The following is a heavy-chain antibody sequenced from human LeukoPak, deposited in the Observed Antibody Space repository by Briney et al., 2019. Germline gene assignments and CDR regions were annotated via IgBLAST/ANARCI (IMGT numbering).Heavy chain of an antibody. D-gene: IGHD4-23*01. CDR1: GYTFTGYY. CDR3: ASLADYGGNQGFDY. CDR2: INPNSGGT. Sequence: ASVTVSCKASGYTFTGYYMHWVRQAPGQGLEWMGWINPNSGGTNYAQKFQGRVTMTRDTSISTAYMELSRLRSDDTAVYYCASLADYGGNQGFDYWGQGTLVTASS. V-gene: IGHV1-2*02. J-gene: IGHJ4*02.